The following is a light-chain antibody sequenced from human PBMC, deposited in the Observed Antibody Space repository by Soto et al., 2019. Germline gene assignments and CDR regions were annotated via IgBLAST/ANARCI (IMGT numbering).Light chain of an antibody. V-gene: IGKV3-11*01. Sequence: EIVLTQSPATLSLSPGERATLSCRASQSVSSYLAWYQQKPGQAPRLLIYDASNRATGIPARFSGGGSGTDLTLTVSSLEPEDFAVYYCQQRFNGPRFTFGQGTKLEIK. CDR1: QSVSSY. CDR3: QQRFNGPRFT. CDR2: DAS. J-gene: IGKJ2*01.